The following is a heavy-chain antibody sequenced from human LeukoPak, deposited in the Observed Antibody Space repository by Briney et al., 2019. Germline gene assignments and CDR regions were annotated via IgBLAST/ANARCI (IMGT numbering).Heavy chain of an antibody. J-gene: IGHJ4*02. Sequence: PWGSLRLSCAASGFTFSSYAMSWVRQAPGKGLEYISYINTGGGSIYYAGSVKGRFTISRDNAKNSLYLQMNSLRAEDTAIYYCARVGPRLWFGEPNFDHWGQGTLVTVSS. CDR2: INTGGGSI. D-gene: IGHD3-10*01. CDR1: GFTFSSYA. V-gene: IGHV3-48*01. CDR3: ARVGPRLWFGEPNFDH.